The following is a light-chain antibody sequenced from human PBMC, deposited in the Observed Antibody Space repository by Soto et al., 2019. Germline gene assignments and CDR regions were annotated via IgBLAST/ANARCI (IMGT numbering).Light chain of an antibody. Sequence: EIVLTQSPATLSLSPGERATLPCRASQSVSSYLAWYQQKPGQAPRLLIYDASNRATGIPARFSGSGSGTDFTLTISSLEPEDFAVYYCQQYNSWPPITFGQGTRLEIK. CDR3: QQYNSWPPIT. CDR1: QSVSSY. V-gene: IGKV3-11*01. J-gene: IGKJ5*01. CDR2: DAS.